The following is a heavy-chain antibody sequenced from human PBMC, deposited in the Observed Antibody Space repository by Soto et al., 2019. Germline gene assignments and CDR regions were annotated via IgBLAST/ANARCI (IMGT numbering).Heavy chain of an antibody. CDR3: AKDGGSVCSGGTCYFQAPDY. Sequence: PRGSLILSCSAYGFTFIIYAMSWVRQAAGKGLEWVSGIDGSGRNTYYADSVKGRFTISRDNSKNTLSVQMDSLRVEDTALYYCAKDGGSVCSGGTCYFQAPDYWGQGTLVTVSS. D-gene: IGHD2-15*01. V-gene: IGHV3-23*01. CDR2: IDGSGRNT. J-gene: IGHJ4*02. CDR1: GFTFIIYA.